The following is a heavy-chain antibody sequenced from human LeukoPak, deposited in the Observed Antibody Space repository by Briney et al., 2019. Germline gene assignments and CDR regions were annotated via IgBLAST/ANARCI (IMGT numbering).Heavy chain of an antibody. D-gene: IGHD5-18*01. Sequence: ASVKVSCKASGGTFSSYAISWVRQAPGQGLEWMGRIIPILGIANYAQKFQGRVTITADKSTSTAYMELSSLRSEDTAVYYCARVVGRDTAMVGPFDYWGQGTLVTVSS. CDR2: IIPILGIA. CDR3: ARVVGRDTAMVGPFDY. V-gene: IGHV1-69*04. CDR1: GGTFSSYA. J-gene: IGHJ4*02.